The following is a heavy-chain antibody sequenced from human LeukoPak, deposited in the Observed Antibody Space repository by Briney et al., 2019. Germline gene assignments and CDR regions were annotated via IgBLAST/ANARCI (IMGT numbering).Heavy chain of an antibody. CDR2: ISYDGSNK. J-gene: IGHJ4*02. D-gene: IGHD6-13*01. CDR3: AISVQKLAYYFDY. CDR1: GVTFSSYA. V-gene: IGHV3-30-3*01. Sequence: PGGSLRLSCAASGVTFSSYAMHWVRQAPGRGLEWVAVISYDGSNKYYADSVKGRFTISRDNSKNTLYLQMNSLRAEDTPVYYCAISVQKLAYYFDYWGEGTLVTVS.